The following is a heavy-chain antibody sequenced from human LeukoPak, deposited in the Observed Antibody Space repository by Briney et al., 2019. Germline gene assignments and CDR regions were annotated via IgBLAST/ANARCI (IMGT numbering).Heavy chain of an antibody. V-gene: IGHV1-2*06. CDR3: ARGEYSSSWDHYYFDY. Sequence: ASVKVSCKASGYTFTGYFMHWVRQAPGQGLEWMGRINPNSGGTNYAQTFQGRVTMTRDTSITTAYLEVSSLRSDDTAVYYCARGEYSSSWDHYYFDYWGQGTLVTVSS. CDR2: INPNSGGT. J-gene: IGHJ4*02. CDR1: GYTFTGYF. D-gene: IGHD6-13*01.